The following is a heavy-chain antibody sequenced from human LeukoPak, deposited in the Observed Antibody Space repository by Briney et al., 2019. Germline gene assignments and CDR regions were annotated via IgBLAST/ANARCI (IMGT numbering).Heavy chain of an antibody. CDR1: GFTFSSYA. CDR3: AKVGTQHYIWFGELYNDY. D-gene: IGHD3-10*01. V-gene: IGHV3-23*01. J-gene: IGHJ4*02. Sequence: PGGSLRLSCAASGFTFSSYAMSWVRQAPGKGLEWVSAISGSGGSTYYADSVKGRFTISRDNSKNTLYLQMNSLRAEDTAVYYCAKVGTQHYIWFGELYNDYWGQGTLVTVSS. CDR2: ISGSGGST.